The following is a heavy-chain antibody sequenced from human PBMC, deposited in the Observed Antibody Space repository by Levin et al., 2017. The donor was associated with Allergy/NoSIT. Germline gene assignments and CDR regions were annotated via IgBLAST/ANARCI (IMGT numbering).Heavy chain of an antibody. Sequence: GESLKISCAASGFTFSSYAMHWVRQAPGKGLEWVAVISYDGSNKYYADSVKGRFTISRDNSKNTLYLQMNSLRAEDTAVYYCARDLFGYGNYYFDYWGQGTLVTVSS. CDR1: GFTFSSYA. J-gene: IGHJ4*02. CDR2: ISYDGSNK. CDR3: ARDLFGYGNYYFDY. V-gene: IGHV3-30*04. D-gene: IGHD5-18*01.